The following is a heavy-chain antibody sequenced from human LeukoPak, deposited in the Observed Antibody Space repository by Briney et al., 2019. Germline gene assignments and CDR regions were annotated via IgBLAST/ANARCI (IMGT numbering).Heavy chain of an antibody. Sequence: GGSLRLSCAASGFTFSSYSMNWVRQAPGKGLEWVSSISSSSSYIYCADSVKGRFTISSDNAKNSLYLQMNSLRAEDTAVYYCARQSGSYSRGYYFDYWGQGTLVTVSS. V-gene: IGHV3-21*01. D-gene: IGHD1-26*01. J-gene: IGHJ4*02. CDR3: ARQSGSYSRGYYFDY. CDR1: GFTFSSYS. CDR2: ISSSSSYI.